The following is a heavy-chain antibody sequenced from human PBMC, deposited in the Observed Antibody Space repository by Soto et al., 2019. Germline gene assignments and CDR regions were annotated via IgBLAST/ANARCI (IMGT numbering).Heavy chain of an antibody. D-gene: IGHD1-26*01. J-gene: IGHJ6*02. CDR3: ARDGSRELLTPYHYYYGMDV. V-gene: IGHV1-18*01. Sequence: GASVKVSCKASGYTFTSYGISWVRQAPGQGLEWMGWISAYNGHTNYAQKLQGRVTMTTDTSTSTAYMEVWSLRSDDTAVYYCARDGSRELLTPYHYYYGMDVWGQGTTVTVSS. CDR1: GYTFTSYG. CDR2: ISAYNGHT.